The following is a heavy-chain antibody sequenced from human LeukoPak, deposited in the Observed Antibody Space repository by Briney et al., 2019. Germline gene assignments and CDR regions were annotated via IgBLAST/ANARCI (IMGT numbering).Heavy chain of an antibody. CDR3: ARDPWELRAFDI. CDR1: GFTFSSYA. V-gene: IGHV3-30-3*01. CDR2: ISYDGSNK. Sequence: PGRSLRLSCAASGFTFSSYAMHWVRQAPGKGLEWVAVISYDGSNKYYADSVKGRFTISRDNSKNTLYLQMNSLRAEDTAVYYCARDPWELRAFDIWGQGTMVTVSS. J-gene: IGHJ3*02. D-gene: IGHD1-26*01.